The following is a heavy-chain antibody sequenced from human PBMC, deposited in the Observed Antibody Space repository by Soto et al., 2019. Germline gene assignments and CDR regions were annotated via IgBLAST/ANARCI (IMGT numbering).Heavy chain of an antibody. Sequence: GESLKISCKASGYTFTTYWIGWARLMPGKGLEWMGIIHPGYSDTRYSLSFQGQVTISADRSMTTAYLQWDSLTPSDTAMYYCARHENGYNTLDHWGQGTLVTVSS. CDR2: IHPGYSDT. CDR1: GYTFTTYW. CDR3: ARHENGYNTLDH. D-gene: IGHD5-12*01. J-gene: IGHJ4*02. V-gene: IGHV5-51*01.